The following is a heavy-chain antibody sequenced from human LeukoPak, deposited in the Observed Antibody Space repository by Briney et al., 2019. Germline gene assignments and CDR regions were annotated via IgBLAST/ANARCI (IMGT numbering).Heavy chain of an antibody. CDR1: GFTFSSYS. J-gene: IGHJ6*03. Sequence: PGGSLRLSCAASGFTFSSYSMTWVRQAPGKGLEWVSYISSSSSTIYYADSVKGRFTISRDNAKNSLYLQMNSLRAEDTAVYYCASEYYDFWSGYYGYYYYMDVWGKGTTVTVSS. D-gene: IGHD3-3*01. CDR3: ASEYYDFWSGYYGYYYYMDV. V-gene: IGHV3-48*04. CDR2: ISSSSSTI.